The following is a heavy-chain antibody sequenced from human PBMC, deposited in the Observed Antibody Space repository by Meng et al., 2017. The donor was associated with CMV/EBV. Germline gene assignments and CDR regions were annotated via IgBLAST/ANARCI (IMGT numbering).Heavy chain of an antibody. D-gene: IGHD2-21*01. CDR2: INSDGSST. J-gene: IGHJ6*02. CDR1: GFTFSSYW. Sequence: GESLKIPCAASGFTFSSYWMHWVRQAPGKGLVWVSRINSDGSSTIYADSVKGRFTISRDNAKNTLYLQMNSLRAEDTAVYYCARAQYCGGDCYSEGVDEYYYGMDVWGQGTTVTVSS. V-gene: IGHV3-74*01. CDR3: ARAQYCGGDCYSEGVDEYYYGMDV.